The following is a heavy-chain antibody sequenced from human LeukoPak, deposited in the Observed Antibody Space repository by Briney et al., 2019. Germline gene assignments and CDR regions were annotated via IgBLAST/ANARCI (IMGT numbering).Heavy chain of an antibody. V-gene: IGHV1-2*02. CDR1: GYTFTGYS. CDR3: SREDSTGYFSLVY. J-gene: IGHJ4*02. D-gene: IGHD3-22*01. CDR2: INLKSGGT. Sequence: ASVKVSCKASGYTFTGYSIHWVRQAHGQGLEWMGWINLKSGGTNYAQKFQDRVTMTRETSISTAYLELSRLRSDDTAVDYCSREDSTGYFSLVYWGQGTLVTDCS.